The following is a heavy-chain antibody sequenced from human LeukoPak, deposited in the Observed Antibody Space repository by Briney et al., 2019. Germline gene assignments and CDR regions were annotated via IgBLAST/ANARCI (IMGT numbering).Heavy chain of an antibody. CDR3: AASGSYYYYYMDV. Sequence: SETLSLTCAVYDGSFSGYYWGWIRQPPGKGLEWIGSIYHSGSTYYNPSLKSRVTISVDTSKNQFSLKLSSVTAADTAVYYCAASGSYYYYYMDVWGKGTTVTVSS. CDR2: IYHSGST. V-gene: IGHV4-34*01. D-gene: IGHD1-26*01. J-gene: IGHJ6*03. CDR1: DGSFSGYY.